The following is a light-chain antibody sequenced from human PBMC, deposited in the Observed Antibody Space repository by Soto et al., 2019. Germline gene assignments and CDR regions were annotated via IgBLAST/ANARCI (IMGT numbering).Light chain of an antibody. CDR2: GAS. J-gene: IGKJ2*01. CDR3: QQYGSSPHT. Sequence: EIVLTQSPGTLSLSPGESATLSCRASQSVSSNFLAWYQQKPGQAPRLLIYGASNRAAGIPDRFSGSGSGTDFTLTISRLEPEDFVVFYCQQYGSSPHTFGQGTKVDIK. CDR1: QSVSSNF. V-gene: IGKV3-20*01.